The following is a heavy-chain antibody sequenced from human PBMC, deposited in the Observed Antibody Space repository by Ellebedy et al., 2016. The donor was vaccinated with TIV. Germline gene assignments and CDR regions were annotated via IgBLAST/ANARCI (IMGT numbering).Heavy chain of an antibody. V-gene: IGHV3-66*01. CDR1: GFTVSSNY. D-gene: IGHD4-17*01. Sequence: GESLKISCAASGFTVSSNYMSWVRQAPGKGLEWVSVIYSGGSTYYADSVKGRFTISRDNAKNSLYLQMNSLRAEDTAVYYCATGEGDYVAWYFDLWGRGTLVTVSS. CDR2: IYSGGST. J-gene: IGHJ2*01. CDR3: ATGEGDYVAWYFDL.